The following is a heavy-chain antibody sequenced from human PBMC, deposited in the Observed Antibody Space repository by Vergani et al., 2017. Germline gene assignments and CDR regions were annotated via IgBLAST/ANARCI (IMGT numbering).Heavy chain of an antibody. CDR2: ISYDGSNK. CDR1: GFTFSSYA. V-gene: IGHV3-30-3*01. Sequence: QVQLVESGGGVVQPGRSLRLPCAASGFTFSSYAMHWGRQAPGKGLEWVAVISYDGSNKYYADSVKGRFTISRDNAKNSLYLQMNSLRAEDTAVYYCARARGASPRISIFGEVSDKGGAFDIWGQGTMVTVSS. D-gene: IGHD3-3*01. CDR3: ARARGASPRISIFGEVSDKGGAFDI. J-gene: IGHJ3*02.